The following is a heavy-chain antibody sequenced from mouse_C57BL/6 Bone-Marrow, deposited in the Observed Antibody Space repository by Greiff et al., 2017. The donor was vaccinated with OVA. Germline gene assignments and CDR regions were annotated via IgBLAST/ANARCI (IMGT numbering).Heavy chain of an antibody. Sequence: EVQGVESGGGLVQPGGSLKLSCAASGFTFSDYYMYWVRQTPEKRLEWVAYISNGGGSTYYPDTVKGRFTISRDNAKNTLYLQMSRLKSEDTAMXYCARRLNYAMDYWGKGTSVPVSS. CDR1: GFTFSDYY. J-gene: IGHJ4*01. CDR3: ARRLNYAMDY. CDR2: ISNGGGST. V-gene: IGHV5-12*01. D-gene: IGHD2-4*01.